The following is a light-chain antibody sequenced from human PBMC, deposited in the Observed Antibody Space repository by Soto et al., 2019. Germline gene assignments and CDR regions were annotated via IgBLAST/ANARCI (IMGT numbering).Light chain of an antibody. CDR3: QQYNNWPRT. Sequence: EIVMTQSPATLSVSPGERATLSCRASQSVSSNLAWYQQKPGQAPRLLIYGASTRATGIPDRFSGSGSGTEVILTISSLQSEDLAVYYCQQYNNWPRTFGQGTKVEIK. J-gene: IGKJ1*01. CDR1: QSVSSN. CDR2: GAS. V-gene: IGKV3-15*01.